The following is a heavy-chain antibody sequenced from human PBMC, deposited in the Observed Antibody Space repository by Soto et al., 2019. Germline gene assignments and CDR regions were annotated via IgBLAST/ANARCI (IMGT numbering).Heavy chain of an antibody. CDR3: ARGLPPLRWRNWFAP. CDR1: DGSLSSYY. Sequence: SETLSLTCTVSDGSLSSYYWSWIRQPPGKGLEWIGHIFYTGSTNYNPSLKSRVTISVDTSKNQFSLKLSSVTAADTAVYYCARGLPPLRWRNWFAPGGQGTLVTVSS. J-gene: IGHJ5*02. CDR2: IFYTGST. D-gene: IGHD4-17*01. V-gene: IGHV4-59*12.